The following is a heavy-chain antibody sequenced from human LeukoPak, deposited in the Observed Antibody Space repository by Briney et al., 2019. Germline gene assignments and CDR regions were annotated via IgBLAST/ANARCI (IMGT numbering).Heavy chain of an antibody. CDR1: GFTFSNYY. CDR3: ARRRYGTGMDV. Sequence: GGSLRLSCTASGFTFSNYYMGWVRQAPGKGLEWVANIIEDGSKKYYVDSVEGRFTISRDNAKNSVYLQMNSLRPEDTGLYYGARRRYGTGMDVWGQGTTVTVSS. D-gene: IGHD3-10*01. CDR2: IIEDGSKK. J-gene: IGHJ6*02. V-gene: IGHV3-7*01.